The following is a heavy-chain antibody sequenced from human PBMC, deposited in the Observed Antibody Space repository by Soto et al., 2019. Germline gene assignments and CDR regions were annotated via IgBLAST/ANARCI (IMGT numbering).Heavy chain of an antibody. D-gene: IGHD2-15*01. CDR3: ARGARGPGYCSGGSCYSVDY. V-gene: IGHV4-34*01. CDR2: INHSGST. J-gene: IGHJ4*02. Sequence: PSETLSLTCAVYGGSFSGYYWSWIRQPPGKGLEWIGEINHSGSTNYNPSLKSRVTISVDTSKNQFSLKLSSVTAADTAVYYCARGARGPGYCSGGSCYSVDYWGQGTLVTVSS. CDR1: GGSFSGYY.